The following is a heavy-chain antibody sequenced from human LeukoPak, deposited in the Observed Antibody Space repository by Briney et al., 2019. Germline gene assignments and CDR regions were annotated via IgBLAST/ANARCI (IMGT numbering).Heavy chain of an antibody. D-gene: IGHD3-16*01. CDR3: ARGHYDYVWGYYFDY. CDR2: IYYSGST. V-gene: IGHV4-59*01. CDR1: GGSISSYY. J-gene: IGHJ4*02. Sequence: SETLSLTCTVSGGSISSYYWSWIRQPPGKGLEWIGYIYYSGSTNYNPPLKSRVTISVDTSKNQFSLKLSSVTAADTAVYYCARGHYDYVWGYYFDYWGQGTLVTVSS.